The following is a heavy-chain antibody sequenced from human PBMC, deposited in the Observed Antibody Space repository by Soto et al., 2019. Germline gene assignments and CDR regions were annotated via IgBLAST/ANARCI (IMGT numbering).Heavy chain of an antibody. Sequence: EVRLLESGGGLVQPGGSLRLSCIASGFSFSNYAMIWVRQAPGKGPEWVSSIEISGRATYYADAVKGRFTISRDDSKNAVYLQMNSLRGEDTAVYFCAKGDGGYFDHWGQGSLVTVSS. J-gene: IGHJ4*02. D-gene: IGHD3-16*01. CDR2: IEISGRAT. CDR3: AKGDGGYFDH. V-gene: IGHV3-23*05. CDR1: GFSFSNYA.